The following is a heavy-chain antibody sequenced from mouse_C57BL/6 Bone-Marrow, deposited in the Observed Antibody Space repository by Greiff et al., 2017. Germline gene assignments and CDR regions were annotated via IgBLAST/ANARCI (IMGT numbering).Heavy chain of an antibody. CDR2: INPNNGGT. J-gene: IGHJ1*03. CDR3: ARLIYYGSFYWYFDV. Sequence: EVKLVESGPELVKPGASVKIPCKASGYTFTDYNMDWVKQSHGKSLEWIGDINPNNGGTIYNQKFKGKATLTVDKSSSTAYMELRSLTSEDTAVYYCARLIYYGSFYWYFDVWGTGTTVTVSS. CDR1: GYTFTDYN. D-gene: IGHD1-1*01. V-gene: IGHV1-18*01.